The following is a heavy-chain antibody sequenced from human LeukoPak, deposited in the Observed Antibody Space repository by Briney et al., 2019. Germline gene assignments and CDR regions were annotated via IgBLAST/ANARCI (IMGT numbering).Heavy chain of an antibody. CDR2: LFDTGRT. D-gene: IGHD1-14*01. CDR1: DYSGSSDYF. Sequence: SETLSLTCTVSDYSGSSDYFWAWIRQPPGKGLEWSGSLFDTGRTFYNPSLKSRVSMSLAASKKQFYLTLTSVTAADTAVYYCARDRTNRHYSFDYWGQGTLVTVSS. V-gene: IGHV4-38-2*02. CDR3: ARDRTNRHYSFDY. J-gene: IGHJ4*02.